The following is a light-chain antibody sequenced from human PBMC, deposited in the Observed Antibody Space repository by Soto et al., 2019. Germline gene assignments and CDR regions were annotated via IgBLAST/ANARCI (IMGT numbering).Light chain of an antibody. J-gene: IGKJ1*01. CDR3: QHYNSYSEA. CDR2: KAS. V-gene: IGKV1-5*03. CDR1: QTISSW. Sequence: DIHMTQSRSTLSVSVGDRVAITFWASQTISSWLAWYQQKPGKAPKLRIYKASTLKSGVPSRFSGSGSGTEFTLTISSLQPDDFATYYCQHYNSYSEAFGQGTKVDIK.